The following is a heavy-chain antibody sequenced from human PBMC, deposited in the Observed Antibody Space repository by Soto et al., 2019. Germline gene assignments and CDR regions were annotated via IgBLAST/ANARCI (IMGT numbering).Heavy chain of an antibody. CDR1: GFTFSDYY. Sequence: QVQLVESGGGLVKPGGSLRLSFAASGFTFSDYYMTWIRQAPGKGLEWVSYITTGGSTIYYSDSVKGRFTISRDNAKNSLYLQMNSLRAEDTAVYYCASSRSRGEFDPWGQGTLVTVSS. J-gene: IGHJ5*02. V-gene: IGHV3-11*01. D-gene: IGHD6-6*01. CDR3: ASSRSRGEFDP. CDR2: ITTGGSTI.